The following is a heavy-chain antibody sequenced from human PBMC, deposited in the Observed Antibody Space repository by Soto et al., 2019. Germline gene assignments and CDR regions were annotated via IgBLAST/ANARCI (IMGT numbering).Heavy chain of an antibody. CDR3: VRDGNYYDSSGYRDY. J-gene: IGHJ4*02. CDR1: GFTFSTYS. V-gene: IGHV3-21*01. Sequence: RGSLRLSCAASGFTFSTYSLHWVRQAPGKGLEWVSSISSTSSYIYYADSVKGRFTISRDNAKNSLYLQMNSLRAEDTAVYYCVRDGNYYDSSGYRDYWGQGTLLIVSS. D-gene: IGHD3-22*01. CDR2: ISSTSSYI.